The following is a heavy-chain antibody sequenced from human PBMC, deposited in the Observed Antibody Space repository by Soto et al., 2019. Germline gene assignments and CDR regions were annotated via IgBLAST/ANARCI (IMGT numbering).Heavy chain of an antibody. CDR3: ARDTTQQYIVVNNWFDP. V-gene: IGHV1-18*01. D-gene: IGHD3-22*01. CDR2: ISAYNGNT. Sequence: VASVKVSCKASGYTFTSYGISWVRQAPGQGLEWMGWISAYNGNTNYAQKLQGRVTMTTDTSTSTAYMELRSLRPDDTAVYYCARDTTQQYIVVNNWFDPWGQGTLVTVSS. CDR1: GYTFTSYG. J-gene: IGHJ5*02.